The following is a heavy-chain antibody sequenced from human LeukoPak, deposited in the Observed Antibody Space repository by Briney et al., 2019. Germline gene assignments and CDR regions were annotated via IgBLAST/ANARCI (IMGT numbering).Heavy chain of an antibody. D-gene: IGHD3-10*01. CDR1: GGSFSGYY. J-gene: IGHJ4*02. CDR3: ARKGSSLLGFDY. Sequence: PSETLSLTCAVYGGSFSGYYWTWIRQSPGKGLEWIGEINHSGSANYNPSLKSRVTISVDTSKNQFSLKLSSVTAADTAVYYCARKGSSLLGFDYWGQGTLVTVSS. CDR2: INHSGSA. V-gene: IGHV4-34*01.